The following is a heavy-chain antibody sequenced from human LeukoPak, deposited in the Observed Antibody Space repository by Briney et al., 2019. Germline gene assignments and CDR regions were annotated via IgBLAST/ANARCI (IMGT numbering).Heavy chain of an antibody. V-gene: IGHV1-2*06. CDR1: GYSFTGYL. D-gene: IGHD2-15*01. Sequence: AAVKVSCKPSGYSFTGYLMHWVRQTLRQGLEWMGRINPNSGVTNYAQKFKGRVTMTRDTSISTAYMELSRLRSDDTAVYYCARELIPDLVVVVAVYMDVWGNGTTVTVSS. CDR3: ARELIPDLVVVVAVYMDV. CDR2: INPNSGVT. J-gene: IGHJ6*03.